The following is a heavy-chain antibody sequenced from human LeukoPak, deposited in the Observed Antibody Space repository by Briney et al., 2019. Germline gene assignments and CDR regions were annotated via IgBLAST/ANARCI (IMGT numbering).Heavy chain of an antibody. D-gene: IGHD1-26*01. Sequence: GASVKVSFKASGYTFTVYYMHWVRQAPGQGLEWMGWINPNSGGTNYAQKFQGRVTMTRDTSISTAYMELSRLRSDDTAVYYCARAVSGSYLSFDYWGQGTLVTVS. V-gene: IGHV1-2*02. CDR1: GYTFTVYY. CDR3: ARAVSGSYLSFDY. J-gene: IGHJ4*02. CDR2: INPNSGGT.